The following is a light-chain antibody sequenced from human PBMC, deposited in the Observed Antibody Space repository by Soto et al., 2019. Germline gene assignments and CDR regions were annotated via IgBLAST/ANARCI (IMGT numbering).Light chain of an antibody. V-gene: IGLV2-11*01. Sequence: QSALTQPRSVSGSPGQSVTISCTGTSSDVGGYNYVSWYQQQPGKAPKLMIYDVSKRPSGVPDRFSGSKSGNTASLTISGLQAEDEADYYCCSDAGSYTSNVVFGGGTKLTVL. CDR2: DVS. CDR1: SSDVGGYNY. CDR3: CSDAGSYTSNVV. J-gene: IGLJ2*01.